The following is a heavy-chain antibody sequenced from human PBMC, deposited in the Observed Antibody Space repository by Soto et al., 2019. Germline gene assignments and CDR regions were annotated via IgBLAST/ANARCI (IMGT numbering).Heavy chain of an antibody. CDR3: ARGIGVLY. V-gene: IGHV4-31*03. CDR1: GGSMTSGRYY. Sequence: QVQLQESGPGLVKPSQTLSLTCTVSGGSMTSGRYYWSWIRQHPGKGLEWIGYIYNSGNTYYNPSLKSRVNISVDTSKNQFSLKLSSVSAADTAVYSCARGIGVLYWGQGTLVTVSS. CDR2: IYNSGNT. D-gene: IGHD2-8*01. J-gene: IGHJ4*02.